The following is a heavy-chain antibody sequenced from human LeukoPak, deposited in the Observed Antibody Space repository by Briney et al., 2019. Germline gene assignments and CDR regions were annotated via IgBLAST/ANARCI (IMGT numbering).Heavy chain of an antibody. CDR2: IKQDGSEK. CDR3: ARDQYDTWSRRGNFDS. D-gene: IGHD3-3*01. Sequence: GGSLRLSCAASGFTFSSYWMNWARQAPGKGLEWVANIKQDGSEKNYVDSVKGRFTISRDNTKNSLYLQMNSLRAEDTAVFYCARDQYDTWSRRGNFDSWGQGTLVTVSS. V-gene: IGHV3-7*03. CDR1: GFTFSSYW. J-gene: IGHJ4*02.